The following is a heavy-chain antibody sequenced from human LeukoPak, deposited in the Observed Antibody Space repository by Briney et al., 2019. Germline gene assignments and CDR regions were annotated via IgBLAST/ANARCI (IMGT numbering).Heavy chain of an antibody. Sequence: ASVKVSFKASGFTFTRYSITWVRQAPGKGHEGMGWISDYNGNTNYAQKYQGRVTMTTDTSTRTAYMELRSLRSDDTAVYYCARVVRSDSFDYDYYYAMDVWGQGTTVTVSS. CDR1: GFTFTRYS. D-gene: IGHD2-8*01. CDR3: ARVVRSDSFDYDYYYAMDV. J-gene: IGHJ6*02. CDR2: ISDYNGNT. V-gene: IGHV1-18*01.